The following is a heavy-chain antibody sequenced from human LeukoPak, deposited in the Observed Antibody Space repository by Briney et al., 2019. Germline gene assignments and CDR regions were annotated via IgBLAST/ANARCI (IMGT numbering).Heavy chain of an antibody. V-gene: IGHV3-23*01. CDR1: GFTFSSYA. CDR3: AKDASVLLWFGELSGRYYFDY. CDR2: ISGSGGST. D-gene: IGHD3-10*01. J-gene: IGHJ4*02. Sequence: GGSLRLSCAASGFTFSSYAMSWVRQAPGKGLERVSAISGSGGSTYYADSVKGRFTISRDNSKNTLYLQMNSLRAEDTAVYYCAKDASVLLWFGELSGRYYFDYWGQGTLVTVSS.